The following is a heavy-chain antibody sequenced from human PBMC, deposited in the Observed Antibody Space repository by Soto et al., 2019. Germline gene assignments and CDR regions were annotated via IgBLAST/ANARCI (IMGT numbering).Heavy chain of an antibody. CDR1: GGSVSSGSYY. D-gene: IGHD3-3*01. V-gene: IGHV4-61*01. Sequence: SETLSLTCTVSGGSVSSGSYYWSWVRQPPGKGLEWIGYIYYSGSTNYNPSLKSRVTISVDTSKNQFSLKLSSVTAADTAVYYCARERFLADYYYYGMDVWGQGTTVTVSS. CDR2: IYYSGST. J-gene: IGHJ6*02. CDR3: ARERFLADYYYYGMDV.